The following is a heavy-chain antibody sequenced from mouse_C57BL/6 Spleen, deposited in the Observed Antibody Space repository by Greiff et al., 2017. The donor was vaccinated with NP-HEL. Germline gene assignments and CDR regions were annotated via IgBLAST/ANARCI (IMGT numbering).Heavy chain of an antibody. CDR3: ASYYSNYATGYYAMDY. J-gene: IGHJ4*01. D-gene: IGHD2-5*01. CDR1: GFNIKDYY. V-gene: IGHV14-2*01. Sequence: EVQLQQSGAELVKPGASVKLSCTASGFNIKDYYMHWVKQRTEQGLAWIGRIDPEDGETKYAPKFQGKATITADTSSKPAYLQLSSLTSEDTAVYYCASYYSNYATGYYAMDYWGQGTSVTVSS. CDR2: IDPEDGET.